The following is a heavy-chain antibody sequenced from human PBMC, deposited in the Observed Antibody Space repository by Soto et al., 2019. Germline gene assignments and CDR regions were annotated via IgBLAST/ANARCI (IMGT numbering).Heavy chain of an antibody. CDR2: IDHDGPT. CDR3: VRDSHGDY. CDR1: GFTFSNYW. J-gene: IGHJ4*02. V-gene: IGHV3-74*01. Sequence: EVQLVESGGGLVQPGGSLRLSCAGSGFTFSNYWMHWVRQAPGKGLEWVSRIDHDGPTDYADSVRGRFTISIDNAENTLYLQMNSLRPVDTAVYYCVRDSHGDYWGQGTLVTVSS.